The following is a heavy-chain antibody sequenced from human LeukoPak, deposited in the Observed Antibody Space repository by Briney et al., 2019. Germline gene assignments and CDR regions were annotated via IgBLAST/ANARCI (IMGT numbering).Heavy chain of an antibody. Sequence: ASVKVSCKASGYTFTSYFMHWVRPAPGQGLEWMRLINPSDGGTSYAQKFQGRVTMTRDTSTSTVYMEPSSLRSEDTAVYYCARGPPGVDSSGYGVFDYWGQGTLVTVSS. CDR2: INPSDGGT. V-gene: IGHV1-46*01. J-gene: IGHJ4*02. D-gene: IGHD3-22*01. CDR3: ARGPPGVDSSGYGVFDY. CDR1: GYTFTSYF.